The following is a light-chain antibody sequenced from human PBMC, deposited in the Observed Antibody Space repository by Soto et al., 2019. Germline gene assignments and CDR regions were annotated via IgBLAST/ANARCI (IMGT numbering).Light chain of an antibody. J-gene: IGKJ1*01. Sequence: EIVLTQSPATLSLSPGERATLSRRASQSVSRYLAWYQQKPGQAPRLLIYGASSRATGIPARFSGSGSGTDFTLTISSLEPEDFAVYYCQQYGSSPQTFGQGTKVDIK. CDR1: QSVSRY. CDR2: GAS. V-gene: IGKV3-20*01. CDR3: QQYGSSPQT.